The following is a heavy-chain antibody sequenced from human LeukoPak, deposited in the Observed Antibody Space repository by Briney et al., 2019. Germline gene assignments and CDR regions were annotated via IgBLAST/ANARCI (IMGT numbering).Heavy chain of an antibody. D-gene: IGHD7-27*01. CDR1: GYTFTSYA. J-gene: IGHJ4*02. CDR3: ARDTPGLRY. V-gene: IGHV7-4-1*02. Sequence: ASVKVSCKASGYTFTSYAMNWVRQAPGQGLEWMGWINTNTGNPTYAQGFTGRFVFSLDTSVTTTYPQISSLKAEDTAVYYCARDTPGLRYWGQGTLVTVSS. CDR2: INTNTGNP.